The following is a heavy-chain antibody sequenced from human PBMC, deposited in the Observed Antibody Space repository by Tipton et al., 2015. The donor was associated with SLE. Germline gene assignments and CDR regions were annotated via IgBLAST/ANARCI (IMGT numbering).Heavy chain of an antibody. Sequence: QSGPEVKKPGASVKVSCKASGYTFSSYDISWVRQATGQGLEWMGWVNPSSGNTGYVQKFQGRVTMTRDTSISTAYMKLSSVTAADTAVYYCARAGSQPWGSGAFDIWGQGTMVTVSS. J-gene: IGHJ3*02. CDR3: ARAGSQPWGSGAFDI. D-gene: IGHD3-10*01. CDR1: GYTFSSYD. V-gene: IGHV1-8*01. CDR2: VNPSSGNT.